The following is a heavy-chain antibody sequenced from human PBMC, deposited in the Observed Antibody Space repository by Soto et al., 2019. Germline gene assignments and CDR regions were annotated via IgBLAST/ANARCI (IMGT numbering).Heavy chain of an antibody. D-gene: IGHD2-2*01. CDR2: ISDSGGNT. Sequence: PGGSLRLSCVASGFTFRSYAMTWVRQGPGKGLEWVSAISDSGGNTYYADSVQGRFTISRENSQSTLYLQMNSLRAEDTAVYYCAKAATYCTSNSCLRPANPDVWGQGTTVTVSS. V-gene: IGHV3-23*01. J-gene: IGHJ6*02. CDR3: AKAATYCTSNSCLRPANPDV. CDR1: GFTFRSYA.